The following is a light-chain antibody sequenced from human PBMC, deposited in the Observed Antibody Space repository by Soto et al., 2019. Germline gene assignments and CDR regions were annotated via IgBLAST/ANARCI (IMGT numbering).Light chain of an antibody. J-gene: IGKJ2*01. V-gene: IGKV1-33*01. CDR2: DAS. CDR1: QDISNY. Sequence: DIQMTQSPASLSASVGDRVTITCQASQDISNYLNWYQQKPGKAPKLLIYDASNLETGVPSRFSGSGSGTDFTFTISSLQPDDIATYYCQQYDNLPLYTFGQGTKVDIK. CDR3: QQYDNLPLYT.